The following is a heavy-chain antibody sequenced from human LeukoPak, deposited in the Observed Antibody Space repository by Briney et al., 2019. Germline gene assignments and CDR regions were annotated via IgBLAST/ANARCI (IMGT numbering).Heavy chain of an antibody. Sequence: SETLSLTCTVSGGSISSGGYYWSWIRQPPGKGLEWIGYIYHSGSTYYNPSLKSRVTISVDTSKNQFSLKLSSVTAADTAVYYCARRGYCSGGSCYSPNPYYFDYWGQGTLVTVSS. J-gene: IGHJ4*02. CDR3: ARRGYCSGGSCYSPNPYYFDY. D-gene: IGHD2-15*01. CDR2: IYHSGST. CDR1: GGSISSGGYY. V-gene: IGHV4-30-2*01.